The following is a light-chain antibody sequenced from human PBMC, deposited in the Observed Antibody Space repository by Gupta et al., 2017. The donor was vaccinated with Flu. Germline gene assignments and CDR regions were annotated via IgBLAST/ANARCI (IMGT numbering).Light chain of an antibody. CDR2: LNSDGTH. CDR3: QTWGTGIRV. Sequence: QLVVTQSTSASASLGASVELTCTLSSGHTNYAIAWHQQQPDKGPRFLMKLNSDGTHSNGDGIPDRFSGFSSGAARYLIISSLQAEDDATYYCQTWGTGIRVFGGGTKLTVL. CDR1: SGHTNYA. J-gene: IGLJ2*01. V-gene: IGLV4-69*01.